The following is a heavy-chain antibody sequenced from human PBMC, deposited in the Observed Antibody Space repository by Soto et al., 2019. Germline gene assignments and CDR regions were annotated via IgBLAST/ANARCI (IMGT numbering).Heavy chain of an antibody. J-gene: IGHJ3*02. Sequence: SETLSLTCAVSGGSISSGGYSWSWIRQPPGKGLEWIGYIYHSGGTYYNPSLKSRVTISVDRSKNQFSLKLSSVTAADTAVYYCASSTVVVIGGAFDIWGQGTMVTVSS. CDR1: GGSISSGGYS. CDR3: ASSTVVVIGGAFDI. D-gene: IGHD2-15*01. CDR2: IYHSGGT. V-gene: IGHV4-30-2*01.